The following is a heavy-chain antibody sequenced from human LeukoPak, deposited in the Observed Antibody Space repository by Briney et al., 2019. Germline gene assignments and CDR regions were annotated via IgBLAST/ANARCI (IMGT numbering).Heavy chain of an antibody. CDR3: AKDLVRGVLYYYGMDV. CDR1: GFTFSSYG. CDR2: ISYDGSNK. V-gene: IGHV3-30*18. D-gene: IGHD3-10*02. Sequence: PGGSLRLSCAASGFTFSSYGMHWVRQAPGKGLEWVAVISYDGSNKYYADSVKGRFTISRDNSKNTLYLQMNSLRAEDTAVYYCAKDLVRGVLYYYGMDVWGQGTTVTVSS. J-gene: IGHJ6*02.